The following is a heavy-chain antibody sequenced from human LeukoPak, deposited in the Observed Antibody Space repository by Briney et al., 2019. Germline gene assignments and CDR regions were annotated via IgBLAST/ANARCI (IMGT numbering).Heavy chain of an antibody. CDR2: IDTNTGNP. Sequence: ASVKVSCKASGYTFSSNAINWVRQAPGQGLEWMGWIDTNTGNPTYAQGFTGQFVFSLDTSVSTAYLQISSLKAEDTAEYFCARGYDSSGYFSDWGQGDLVTVSS. J-gene: IGHJ4*02. D-gene: IGHD3-22*01. V-gene: IGHV7-4-1*02. CDR3: ARGYDSSGYFSD. CDR1: GYTFSSNA.